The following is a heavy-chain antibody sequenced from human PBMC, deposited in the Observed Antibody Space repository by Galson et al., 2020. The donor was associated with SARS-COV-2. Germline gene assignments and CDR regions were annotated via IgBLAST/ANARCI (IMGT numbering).Heavy chain of an antibody. CDR3: ARDGQSTAGWAFDY. Sequence: GESLKISCAASGFTFSSHAIHWVRQAPGKGLEWVAQIFSDGSEKYYGDSVNGRFTISRDSSKNTVYLQMNNLRADDTAVYYCARDGQSTAGWAFDYWGQGNLVTVSS. CDR2: IFSDGSEK. CDR1: GFTFSSHA. V-gene: IGHV3-33*01. D-gene: IGHD6-19*01. J-gene: IGHJ4*02.